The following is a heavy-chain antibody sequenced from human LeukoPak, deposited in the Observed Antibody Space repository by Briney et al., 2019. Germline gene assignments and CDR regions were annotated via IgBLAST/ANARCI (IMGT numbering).Heavy chain of an antibody. CDR2: TYPGDSDT. J-gene: IGHJ4*02. CDR1: GYSFTNYW. CDR3: ARQGTIVAGTLGTTFDY. V-gene: IGHV5-51*01. Sequence: GESLKISCKASGYSFTNYWIGWVRQMPGKGLEWMGITYPGDSDTKYSPSFQGQVTISADKSINTAYLQWSSLRASDTAMYYCARQGTIVAGTLGTTFDYWGQGTLLIVSS. D-gene: IGHD5-12*01.